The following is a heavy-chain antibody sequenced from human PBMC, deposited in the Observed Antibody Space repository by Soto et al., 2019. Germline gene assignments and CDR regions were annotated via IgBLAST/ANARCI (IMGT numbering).Heavy chain of an antibody. Sequence: GGSLRLSCAASGFTFSSYGMHWVRQAPGKGLEWVAVIWYDGSNKYYADSVKGRFTISRDNSKNTLYLQMNSLRAEDTAVYYCAREGTYYDFWSGDKGAFDIWGQGTMVTVSS. D-gene: IGHD3-3*01. CDR3: AREGTYYDFWSGDKGAFDI. CDR1: GFTFSSYG. J-gene: IGHJ3*02. CDR2: IWYDGSNK. V-gene: IGHV3-33*01.